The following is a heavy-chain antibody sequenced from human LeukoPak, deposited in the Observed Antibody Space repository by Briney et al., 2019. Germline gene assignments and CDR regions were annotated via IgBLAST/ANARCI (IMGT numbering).Heavy chain of an antibody. CDR2: ISSSGSAD. Sequence: GGSLRLSCAATGFTFSDYYMSWLRQAPGKGLEWISYISSSGSADYYADSVQGRFTVSRDNAKSSLYLQMNSLRAEDTAVYYCARTQKYYDLWCGMNWGQGTLVTVSS. D-gene: IGHD3-3*01. CDR3: ARTQKYYDLWCGMN. J-gene: IGHJ4*02. V-gene: IGHV3-11*04. CDR1: GFTFSDYY.